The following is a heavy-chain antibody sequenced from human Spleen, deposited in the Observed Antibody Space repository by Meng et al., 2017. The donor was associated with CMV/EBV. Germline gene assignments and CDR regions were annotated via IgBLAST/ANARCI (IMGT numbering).Heavy chain of an antibody. CDR1: GFTFGDYA. Sequence: GGSLRLSCTASGFTFGDYAMSWVRQAPGKGLEWVGFIRSKAYGGTTEYAASVKGRFTISRDDSKSIAYLQMNSLKTEDTAVYYCTRGPKGGRFLEWLSEGPFYYYGMDVWGQGTTVTVSS. D-gene: IGHD3-3*01. CDR2: IRSKAYGGTT. V-gene: IGHV3-49*04. J-gene: IGHJ6*02. CDR3: TRGPKGGRFLEWLSEGPFYYYGMDV.